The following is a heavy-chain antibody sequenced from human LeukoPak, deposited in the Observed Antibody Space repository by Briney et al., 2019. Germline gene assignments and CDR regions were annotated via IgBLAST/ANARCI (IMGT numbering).Heavy chain of an antibody. CDR2: IYYSGST. CDR1: GGSISSGGYY. CDR3: ARGIPYYYDSSGYYYFDY. V-gene: IGHV4-31*03. D-gene: IGHD3-22*01. Sequence: SQTLSLTCTVSGGSISSGGYYWSWIRQHPGKGLEWIGNIYYSGSTYYNPSLKRRVTISVDTSKNQFSLKLSSVTAADTAVYYCARGIPYYYDSSGYYYFDYWGQGTLVTVSS. J-gene: IGHJ4*02.